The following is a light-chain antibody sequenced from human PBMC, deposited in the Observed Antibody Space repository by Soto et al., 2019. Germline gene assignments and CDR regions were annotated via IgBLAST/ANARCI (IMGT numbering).Light chain of an antibody. CDR1: SGHTTYI. CDR3: ETWDSDTQV. V-gene: IGLV4-60*03. Sequence: QLVLTQSSSASASLGSSVKLTCTLSSGHTTYIIAWHQQHSGKAPRYLMNVDGCGTYNKGSGVPDRFSVSSSGADRYLTISNLQSEDEADYYCETWDSDTQVFGGGTKLTVL. J-gene: IGLJ2*01. CDR2: VDGCGTY.